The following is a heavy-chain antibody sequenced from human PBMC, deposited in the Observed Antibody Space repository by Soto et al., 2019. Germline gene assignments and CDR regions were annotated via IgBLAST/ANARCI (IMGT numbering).Heavy chain of an antibody. D-gene: IGHD2-8*01. V-gene: IGHV3-21*01. CDR2: ISSSSSYI. Sequence: GGSLRLSCAASGFTFSSYSMNWVRQAPGKGLEWVSSISSSSSYIYYADSVKGRFTISRDNAKNSLYLQMNSLRAEDTAVYYCARGEYCTNGVCFDYWGQGTLVTVSS. J-gene: IGHJ4*02. CDR3: ARGEYCTNGVCFDY. CDR1: GFTFSSYS.